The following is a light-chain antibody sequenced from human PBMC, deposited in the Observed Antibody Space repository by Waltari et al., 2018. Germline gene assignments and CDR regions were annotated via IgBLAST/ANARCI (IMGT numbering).Light chain of an antibody. Sequence: QSALTQPPSASGSPGQSVTISCTGTSSDVGAYNYVFWYQQHPGKAPKVLIYEVSRRPSGVPDRLSVSQSGNTASLTVAGLQAEDEADYYCSSYADNNKLIFGSGTKVTVL. CDR3: SSYADNNKLI. CDR1: SSDVGAYNY. V-gene: IGLV2-8*01. J-gene: IGLJ1*01. CDR2: EVS.